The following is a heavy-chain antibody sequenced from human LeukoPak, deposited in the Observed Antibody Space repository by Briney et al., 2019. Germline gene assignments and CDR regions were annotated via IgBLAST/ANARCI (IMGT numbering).Heavy chain of an antibody. J-gene: IGHJ4*02. CDR3: ARTPLAGTGYFDY. CDR1: RYTFTDYY. CDR2: INPTGGST. Sequence: ASGKVSCKASRYTFTDYYMHWVRQAPGQGLEWMGIINPTGGSTRYAQKFQDRFTMTRDTSTSTVYMELSSLRSEDTAMYYCARTPLAGTGYFDYWGQGTLVTVSS. D-gene: IGHD6-19*01. V-gene: IGHV1-46*01.